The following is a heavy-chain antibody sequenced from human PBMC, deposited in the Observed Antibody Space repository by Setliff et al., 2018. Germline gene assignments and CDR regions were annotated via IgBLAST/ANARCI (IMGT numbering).Heavy chain of an antibody. Sequence: SVKVSCKASGGTFSSYAISWVRQAPGQGLEWMGGIIPIFGTANYAQKFQGRVTITADESTSTAYMELRSLRSDDTAVYYCARVLFHCSSTSCYLDAFDIWGQGTMVTVSS. CDR2: IIPIFGTA. J-gene: IGHJ3*02. CDR1: GGTFSSYA. D-gene: IGHD2-2*01. V-gene: IGHV1-69*13. CDR3: ARVLFHCSSTSCYLDAFDI.